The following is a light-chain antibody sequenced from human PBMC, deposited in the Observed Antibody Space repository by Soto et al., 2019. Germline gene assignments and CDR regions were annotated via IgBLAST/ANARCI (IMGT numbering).Light chain of an antibody. Sequence: DNVLTQSPDTLSVSPGDRATVSCRASRIIGHNYLAWYQQKPGQAPRLLIYATSTRATGVPDRFSGSGSGTDFSLTISRLEPEDFAVYYCQQYGSTRWTFGQGTKVDIK. CDR2: ATS. CDR3: QQYGSTRWT. CDR1: RIIGHNY. V-gene: IGKV3-20*01. J-gene: IGKJ1*01.